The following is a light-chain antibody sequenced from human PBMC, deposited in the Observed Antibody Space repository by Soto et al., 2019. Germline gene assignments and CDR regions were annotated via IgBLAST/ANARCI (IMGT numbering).Light chain of an antibody. V-gene: IGKV2-30*01. Sequence: DVVITHSPLFLPVTLGQPASISCRSSEGLVFSDGNTYLSWLQQRPGQSPRRLIYKVSSRGSGVPDRFSGSGSGTDFTLKISRVEAEDVGLYYCVQGTHWPRTLGQGTKVDIK. CDR2: KVS. J-gene: IGKJ1*01. CDR1: EGLVFSDGNTY. CDR3: VQGTHWPRT.